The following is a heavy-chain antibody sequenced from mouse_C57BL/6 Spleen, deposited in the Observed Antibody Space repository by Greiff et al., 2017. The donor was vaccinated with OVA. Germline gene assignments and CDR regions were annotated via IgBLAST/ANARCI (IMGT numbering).Heavy chain of an antibody. J-gene: IGHJ3*01. CDR3: NRQANWDCFAY. D-gene: IGHD4-1*01. Sequence: EVQLVESGTVLARPGASVKLSCKTSGYTFTSYWMHWVKQRPGQGLEWIGAIYPGNSDTSYNQKFKGKAKLTAATSASTAYMELSSLTNEDSAVYYCNRQANWDCFAYWGQGTLVTVSA. CDR2: IYPGNSDT. CDR1: GYTFTSYW. V-gene: IGHV1-5*01.